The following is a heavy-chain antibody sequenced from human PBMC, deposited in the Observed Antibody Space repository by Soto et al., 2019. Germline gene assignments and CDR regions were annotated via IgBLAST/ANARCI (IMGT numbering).Heavy chain of an antibody. CDR1: GDSVSSNSAA. CDR2: TYYRSKWYN. D-gene: IGHD3-16*02. Sequence: SQTLSLTCAISGDSVSSNSAAWNWIRQSPSRGLEWLGRTYYRSKWYNDYAVSVKSRITINPDTSKNQFSLQLNSVTPEDTAVYYCVRVRITFGGVIVAPGAFDIWGQETMVTV. J-gene: IGHJ3*02. V-gene: IGHV6-1*01. CDR3: VRVRITFGGVIVAPGAFDI.